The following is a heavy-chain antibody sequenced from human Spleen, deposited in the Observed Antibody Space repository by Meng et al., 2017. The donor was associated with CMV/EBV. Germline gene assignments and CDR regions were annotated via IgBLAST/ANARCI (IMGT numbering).Heavy chain of an antibody. CDR3: AKDRGYCSSTSCYITYFDY. Sequence: SLKISCRASGFTFEDSAMRWVRQVPGKGLEWVAGISWNSGIIVYADSVKGRFTISRDNVKNSLYLQMNSLRAEDTAVYYCAKDRGYCSSTSCYITYFDYWGQGTLVTVSS. CDR2: ISWNSGII. V-gene: IGHV3-9*01. CDR1: GFTFEDSA. J-gene: IGHJ4*02. D-gene: IGHD2-2*02.